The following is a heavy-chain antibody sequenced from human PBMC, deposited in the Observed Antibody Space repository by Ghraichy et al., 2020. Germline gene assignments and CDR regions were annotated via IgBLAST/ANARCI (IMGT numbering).Heavy chain of an antibody. V-gene: IGHV3-23*01. CDR3: AKFRTPCGSGYYPFDY. Sequence: GGSLRLSCAASGFTFSSYAMSWVRQAPGKGLEWVSAISGSGGSTYYADSVKGRFTISRDNSKNTVYLQMNSLRAEDTAVYYCAKFRTPCGSGYYPFDYWGQGTLVTVSS. CDR1: GFTFSSYA. D-gene: IGHD3-3*01. CDR2: ISGSGGST. J-gene: IGHJ4*02.